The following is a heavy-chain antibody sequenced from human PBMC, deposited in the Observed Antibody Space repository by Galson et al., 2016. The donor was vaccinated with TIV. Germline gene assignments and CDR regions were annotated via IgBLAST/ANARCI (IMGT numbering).Heavy chain of an antibody. V-gene: IGHV1-69*13. Sequence: SVKVSCKASGGTFSSYGISWVRQAPGQGLEWMGGIIPIFGTTKYAQKFQGRVTITADESTDTAYVELNSLTSEDTAVYYCARATNYYDNWFDPWGQGTLVTVSS. CDR3: ARATNYYDNWFDP. J-gene: IGHJ5*02. D-gene: IGHD3-10*01. CDR1: GGTFSSYG. CDR2: IIPIFGTT.